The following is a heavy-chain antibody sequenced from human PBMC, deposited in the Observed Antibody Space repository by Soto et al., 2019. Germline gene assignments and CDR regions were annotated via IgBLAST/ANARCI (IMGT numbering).Heavy chain of an antibody. CDR2: ISGYNGKT. J-gene: IGHJ4*02. V-gene: IGHV1-18*01. CDR3: ARMVVVLAARTNYFDY. Sequence: ASVKVSCKASGYMFTRYGISWVRQAPGQGLELMGWISGYNGKTNYAQKVQGRVTVTTDTSTSTAYMELSSLRSDDTAVYYCARMVVVLAARTNYFDYWGQGTLVTVS. CDR1: GYMFTRYG. D-gene: IGHD2-2*01.